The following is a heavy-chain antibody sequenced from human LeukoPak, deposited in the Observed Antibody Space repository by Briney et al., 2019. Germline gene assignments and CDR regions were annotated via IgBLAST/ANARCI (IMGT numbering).Heavy chain of an antibody. V-gene: IGHV4-34*01. J-gene: IGHJ6*03. CDR1: GGSISSYY. D-gene: IGHD6-6*01. CDR3: ARGGIAARPGYYYYYMDV. Sequence: ASETLSLTCTVSGGSISSYYWSWIRQPPGKGLEWIGEINHSGSTNYNPSLKSRVTISVDTSKNQFSLKLSSVTAADTAVYYCARGGIAARPGYYYYYMDVWGKGTTVTVSS. CDR2: INHSGST.